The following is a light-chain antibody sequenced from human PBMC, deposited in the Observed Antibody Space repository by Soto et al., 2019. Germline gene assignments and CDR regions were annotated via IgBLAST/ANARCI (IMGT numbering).Light chain of an antibody. CDR2: GAS. CDR3: EQYGSSSLYS. V-gene: IGKV3-20*01. CDR1: PSVSISY. J-gene: IGKJ2*01. Sequence: VLTQSPGTLSLSPGKRATLSFRVSPSVSISYLACYQQKPGQAPRLLLYGASSRATGITDRFSGSGSGTDFTLTISRLEPDDFAVYFCEQYGSSSLYSFGPGTKLLIK.